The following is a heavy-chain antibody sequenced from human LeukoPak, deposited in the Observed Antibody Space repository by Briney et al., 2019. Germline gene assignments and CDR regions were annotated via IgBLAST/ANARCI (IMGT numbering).Heavy chain of an antibody. Sequence: SETLSLTCAVYGGSFSGYYWSWIRQPPGKGLEWIGEINRSGSTNYNPSLKSRVTISVDTSKNQFSLKLSSVTAADTAVYYCARARPPRITIFGVVSPNWFDPWGQGTLVTVSS. D-gene: IGHD3-3*01. CDR1: GGSFSGYY. CDR2: INRSGST. CDR3: ARARPPRITIFGVVSPNWFDP. V-gene: IGHV4-34*01. J-gene: IGHJ5*02.